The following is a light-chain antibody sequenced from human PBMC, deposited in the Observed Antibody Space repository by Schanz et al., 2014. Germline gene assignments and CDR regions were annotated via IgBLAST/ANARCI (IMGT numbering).Light chain of an antibody. CDR1: SSDVGRHDS. CDR2: DVS. V-gene: IGLV2-14*03. J-gene: IGLJ3*02. Sequence: QSVLTQPASVSGSPGQSITISCAGTSSDVGRHDSVSWYQHHPGKAPKLMIYDVSNRPSGVSNRFSGSKSGNTASLTVSGLQAEDEADFYCCSYTSSSTPWVFGGGTKLTVL. CDR3: CSYTSSSTPWV.